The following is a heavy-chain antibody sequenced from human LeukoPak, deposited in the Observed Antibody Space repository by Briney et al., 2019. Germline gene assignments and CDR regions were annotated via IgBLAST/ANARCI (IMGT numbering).Heavy chain of an antibody. CDR3: ARTYCSGGGCLGSFDY. D-gene: IGHD2-15*01. V-gene: IGHV5-51*01. Sequence: GESLKISCKGSGYTFNTHWIGWVRQMPGKGLEWMGIIYPGDSNTRYSPSFQGQVTISVDKSNTTAYLQWTTLKASDTAMYYCARTYCSGGGCLGSFDYWGHGTLVTVSS. J-gene: IGHJ4*01. CDR2: IYPGDSNT. CDR1: GYTFNTHW.